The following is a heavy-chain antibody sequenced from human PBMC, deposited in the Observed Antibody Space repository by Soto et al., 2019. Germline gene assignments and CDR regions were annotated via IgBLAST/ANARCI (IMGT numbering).Heavy chain of an antibody. D-gene: IGHD6-13*01. CDR1: GYIFTSYW. Sequence: PGESLKISCKGSGYIFTSYWIHWVRQMPGKELEWMGIIYPGDSDTRYSPSFQGHVTISADSSSSTAYLQWSSLKASDTAMYYCARGDFTGIAAAGTGIYWGQGTQVTVSS. CDR2: IYPGDSDT. CDR3: ARGDFTGIAAAGTGIY. V-gene: IGHV5-51*01. J-gene: IGHJ4*02.